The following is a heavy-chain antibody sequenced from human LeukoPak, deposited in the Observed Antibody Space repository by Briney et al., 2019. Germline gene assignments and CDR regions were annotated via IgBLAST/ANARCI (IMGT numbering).Heavy chain of an antibody. V-gene: IGHV1-2*02. CDR1: GYTFTDYS. CDR2: INPNSGGT. D-gene: IGHD6-13*01. CDR3: VRDMIPAAGAGG. J-gene: IGHJ4*02. Sequence: ASVKLSCKASGYTFTDYSMHWVRQAPGQGLEWMGWINPNSGGTDYAQKFQGRVTMTRVTSISTAYLEVTRLTSDDTAVYFCVRDMIPAAGAGGWGQGTLVTVSS.